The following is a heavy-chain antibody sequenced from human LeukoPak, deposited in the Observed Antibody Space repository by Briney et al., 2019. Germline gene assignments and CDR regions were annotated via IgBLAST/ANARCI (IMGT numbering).Heavy chain of an antibody. J-gene: IGHJ3*02. D-gene: IGHD3-22*01. Sequence: PSETLSLTCTVSGGSISSSSYYWGWIRQPPGKGLEWIGSIYYSGSTYDNPSLKSRVTIFVDTSKNQFSLKLSSVTGADTAVYYCARWYYYDSSGIRSAFDIWGQGTMVTVSS. CDR2: IYYSGST. CDR3: ARWYYYDSSGIRSAFDI. CDR1: GGSISSSSYY. V-gene: IGHV4-39*01.